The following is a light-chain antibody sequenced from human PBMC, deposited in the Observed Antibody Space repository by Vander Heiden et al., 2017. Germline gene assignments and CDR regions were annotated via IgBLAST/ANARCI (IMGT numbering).Light chain of an antibody. CDR2: QDS. CDR1: KLGDKY. V-gene: IGLV3-1*01. J-gene: IGLJ3*02. CDR3: QAWDSSTAGWV. Sequence: SYELTQLPSVSVSPGQTASITCSGDKLGDKYACWYQQKPGQSPVLVIYQDSKRPSGIPERFSGSNSGNTATLTISGTQAMDEADYYCQAWDSSTAGWVFGGGTKLTVL.